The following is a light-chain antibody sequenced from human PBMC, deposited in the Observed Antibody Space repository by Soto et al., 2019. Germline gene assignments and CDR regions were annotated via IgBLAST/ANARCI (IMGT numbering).Light chain of an antibody. CDR3: QQYGSSPQT. Sequence: EIVLTQSPGTLSLSPGERATLSCRASQSVGSTYLAWYQRKPGQAPRLLIYAASSRATGIPDRFSGSGSGTDFTLTISRLEPEDFAVYYCQQYGSSPQTCGQGTKVDIK. V-gene: IGKV3-20*01. CDR2: AAS. J-gene: IGKJ1*01. CDR1: QSVGSTY.